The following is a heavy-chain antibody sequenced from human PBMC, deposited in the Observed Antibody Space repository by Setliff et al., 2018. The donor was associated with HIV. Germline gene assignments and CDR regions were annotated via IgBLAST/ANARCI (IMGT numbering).Heavy chain of an antibody. D-gene: IGHD2-8*01. CDR1: GGSISNYY. Sequence: SETLSLTCSVSGGSISNYYWSWIRQPPGKGLEWIGYIYYSGSTNYNPSLRSRGTISEDTSKHQFSLKLRSVTAADTAVYYCATGLIMAPDYWGQGSLVTVSS. V-gene: IGHV4-59*12. J-gene: IGHJ4*02. CDR3: ATGLIMAPDY. CDR2: IYYSGST.